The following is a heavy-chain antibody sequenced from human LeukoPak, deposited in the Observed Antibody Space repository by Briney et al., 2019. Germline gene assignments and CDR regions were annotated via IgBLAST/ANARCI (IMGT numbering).Heavy chain of an antibody. CDR2: INPNSGGT. CDR1: GYTFTGYY. J-gene: IGHJ4*02. V-gene: IGHV1-2*02. CDR3: AIGSGYYSFDY. Sequence: ASVKVSCKASGYTFTGYYMHWVRQAPGQGLEWMGWINPNSGGTNYAQKFQGRVTMTRDTSISTVYMELSSLRSEDTAVYYCAIGSGYYSFDYWGQGTLVTVSS. D-gene: IGHD3-3*01.